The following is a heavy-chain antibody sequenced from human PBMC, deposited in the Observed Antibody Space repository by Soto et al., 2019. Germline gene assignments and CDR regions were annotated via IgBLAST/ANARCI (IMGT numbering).Heavy chain of an antibody. J-gene: IGHJ4*02. D-gene: IGHD6-19*01. CDR1: GFTVSNTF. CDR3: ARYPSYTSGFDR. Sequence: LRLSCAASGFTVSNTFMSWVRQAPGKGLEWVSVIYTGGYTNYAVSVKGRFTISRDNSKNTLYLQMNNLRAEDTAMYFCARYPSYTSGFDRWGQGTLVTVSS. V-gene: IGHV3-53*01. CDR2: IYTGGYT.